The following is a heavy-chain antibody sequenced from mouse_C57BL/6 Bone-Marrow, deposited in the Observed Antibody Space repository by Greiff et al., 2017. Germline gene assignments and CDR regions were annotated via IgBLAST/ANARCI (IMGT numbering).Heavy chain of an antibody. CDR3: ARLGFDGNSGDWNFDV. CDR2: IYPRDGST. D-gene: IGHD1-1*01. Sequence: QVQLQQSGPELVKPGASVKLSCKASGYTFTSYDINWVKQRPGQGLEWIGWIYPRDGSTKYNEKFKGKATLTVDTSSSTAYMELPSLTSEVSAVYFGARLGFDGNSGDWNFDVWGTGNTVTVSA. CDR1: GYTFTSYD. J-gene: IGHJ1*03. V-gene: IGHV1-85*01.